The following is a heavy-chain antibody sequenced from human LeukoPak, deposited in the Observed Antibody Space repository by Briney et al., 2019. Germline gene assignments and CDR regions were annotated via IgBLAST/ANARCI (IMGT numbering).Heavy chain of an antibody. V-gene: IGHV3-30-3*01. D-gene: IGHD3-10*01. J-gene: IGHJ4*02. CDR3: AHNHGVGKVRDSYYFDY. CDR1: GFTFSSYA. CDR2: ISYDGSNK. Sequence: GRSLRLSCAASGFTFSSYAMHWVRQAPGKGLEWVAVISYDGSNKYYADSVKGRFTISRDNSKNTLYLQMNSLRAEDTAVYYCAHNHGVGKVRDSYYFDYWGQGTLVTVSS.